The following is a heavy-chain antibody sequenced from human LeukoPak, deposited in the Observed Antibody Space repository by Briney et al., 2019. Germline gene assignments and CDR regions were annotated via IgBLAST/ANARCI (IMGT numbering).Heavy chain of an antibody. Sequence: SETLSLTCTVSGGSISSGSHYWSWIRQPAGKGLEWIGRIYTSGSTNYNPSLKSRVTISVDTSKNQFSLKLSSVTAADTAVYYCAREWIQLIDYWGQGTLVTVSS. J-gene: IGHJ4*02. D-gene: IGHD5-18*01. V-gene: IGHV4-61*02. CDR2: IYTSGST. CDR3: AREWIQLIDY. CDR1: GGSISSGSHY.